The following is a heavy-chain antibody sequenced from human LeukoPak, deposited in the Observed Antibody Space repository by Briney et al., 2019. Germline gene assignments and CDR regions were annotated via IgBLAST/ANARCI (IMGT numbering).Heavy chain of an antibody. CDR1: GFTFDDYA. CDR2: ISWNSGGI. CDR3: AKGGSSSSPYYFDY. D-gene: IGHD6-6*01. J-gene: IGHJ4*02. V-gene: IGHV3-9*03. Sequence: GRSLRLSCAASGFTFDDYAKHWVRQTPGKGLEWVSGISWNSGGIHYADSVKGRFTISRDNAKNSLYLQMNSLKTEDMALYYCAKGGSSSSPYYFDYWGQGTLVTVSS.